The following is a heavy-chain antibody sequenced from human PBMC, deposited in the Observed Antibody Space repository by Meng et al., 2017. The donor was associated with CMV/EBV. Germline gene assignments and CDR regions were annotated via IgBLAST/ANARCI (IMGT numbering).Heavy chain of an antibody. D-gene: IGHD4-17*01. CDR3: ATVRGMDV. V-gene: IGHV3-21*01. CDR1: GFTFSSDS. Sequence: GESLMTSCAASGFTFSSDSMNWVRQAPGKGLEWGSSISSSSSYIYYADSVKGRFTISRDNAKNSLYLQMSCLRAEDTAVYYCATVRGMDVWGQGTTVTVSS. CDR2: ISSSSSYI. J-gene: IGHJ6*02.